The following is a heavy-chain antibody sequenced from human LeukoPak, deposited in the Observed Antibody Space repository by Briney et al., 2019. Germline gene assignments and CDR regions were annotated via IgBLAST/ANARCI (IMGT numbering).Heavy chain of an antibody. CDR3: ATGNYYDSRGYYTFGY. CDR1: GFTFSKYW. Sequence: GGSLRLSCAASGFTFSKYWMHWVRQVPGKGLVWVSLINGDGSTTNYADFVKSRFTISRDNAKNMLSLQVNSLRAEDTAVYYCATGNYYDSRGYYTFGYWGQGTLVTVSS. D-gene: IGHD3-22*01. V-gene: IGHV3-74*01. CDR2: INGDGSTT. J-gene: IGHJ1*01.